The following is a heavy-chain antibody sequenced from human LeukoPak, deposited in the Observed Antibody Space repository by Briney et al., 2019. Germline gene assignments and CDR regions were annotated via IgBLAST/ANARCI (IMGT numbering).Heavy chain of an antibody. CDR1: GYTFTGYY. Sequence: ASLKLSSKASGYTFTGYYMHCVRPAPGQGLEWMGWINPNSGGTNYAQKFQGRVTMTRDTSISTAYMELSRLRSDDTAVYSCARPADMATRKVYYFDYWGQGTLVTVSS. V-gene: IGHV1-2*02. CDR3: ARPADMATRKVYYFDY. D-gene: IGHD5-24*01. CDR2: INPNSGGT. J-gene: IGHJ4*02.